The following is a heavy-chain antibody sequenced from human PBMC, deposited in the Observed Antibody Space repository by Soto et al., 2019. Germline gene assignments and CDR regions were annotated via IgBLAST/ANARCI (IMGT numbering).Heavy chain of an antibody. CDR1: GFTFSSYS. V-gene: IGHV3-48*04. CDR3: ARERPFIAAAGAFDY. Sequence: GGSLRLSCAASGFTFSSYSMNWVRQAPGKGLEWVSYISSSSSTIYYADSVKGRFTISRDNAKNSLYLQMNSLRAEDTAVYYCARERPFIAAAGAFDYWGQGTLVTVSS. CDR2: ISSSSSTI. J-gene: IGHJ4*02. D-gene: IGHD6-13*01.